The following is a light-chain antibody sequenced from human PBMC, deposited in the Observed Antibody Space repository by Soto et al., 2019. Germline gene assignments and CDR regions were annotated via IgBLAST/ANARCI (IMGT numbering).Light chain of an antibody. CDR1: HSLLGSDGKTY. V-gene: IGKV2D-29*01. CDR2: EVS. Sequence: DIVMTQTPLSLSVTPGQPASICCNSIHSLLGSDGKTYLSWYLQKPGHPPQLLIFEVSNHFSGVSDRFSGSGSGTDFTLKISRVEAEDVGVYYCMQSVQFPRTFGGGTKVDI. CDR3: MQSVQFPRT. J-gene: IGKJ4*01.